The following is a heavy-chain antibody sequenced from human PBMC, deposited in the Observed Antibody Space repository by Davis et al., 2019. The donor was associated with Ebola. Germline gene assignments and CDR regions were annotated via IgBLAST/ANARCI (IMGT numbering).Heavy chain of an antibody. CDR2: IYYSGST. V-gene: IGHV4-39*01. J-gene: IGHJ4*02. Sequence: MPSETLSLTCTASGGSISSSSYYWGWIRPPPGKGLEWIGSIYYSGSTYYNPSLKSRVTISVDTSKNQFSLKLSSVTAADTAVYYCARSLLAVAGVNFDYWGQGTLVTVSS. D-gene: IGHD6-19*01. CDR1: GGSISSSSYY. CDR3: ARSLLAVAGVNFDY.